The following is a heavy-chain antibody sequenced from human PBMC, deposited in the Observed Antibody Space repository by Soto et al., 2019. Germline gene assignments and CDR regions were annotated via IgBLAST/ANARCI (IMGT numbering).Heavy chain of an antibody. V-gene: IGHV4-61*01. CDR2: IYYSGST. D-gene: IGHD1-26*01. Sequence: PSGTLSLTCTVSGGSVSSGSYYWSWIRQPPGKGLEWIGYIYYSGSTNYNPSLKSRVTISVDTSKNQFSLKLSSVTAADTAVYYCARSRGSYSMFDYWGQGTLVTVSS. CDR3: ARSRGSYSMFDY. CDR1: GGSVSSGSYY. J-gene: IGHJ4*02.